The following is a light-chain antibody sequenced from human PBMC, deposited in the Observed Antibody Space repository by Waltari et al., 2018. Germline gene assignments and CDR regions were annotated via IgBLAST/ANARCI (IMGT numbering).Light chain of an antibody. V-gene: IGLV2-23*02. CDR1: NSDVGNYNL. CDR3: CSYAGSGTYV. Sequence: SALTQPASVSGTPGQSIPIACTGTNSDVGNYNLVPWYQHHPGEPPKLMICEVIKRPSGVAKRFSGSKSGNTASLTISGLQAEDEADYYCCSYAGSGTYVFGTGTKVTVL. J-gene: IGLJ1*01. CDR2: EVI.